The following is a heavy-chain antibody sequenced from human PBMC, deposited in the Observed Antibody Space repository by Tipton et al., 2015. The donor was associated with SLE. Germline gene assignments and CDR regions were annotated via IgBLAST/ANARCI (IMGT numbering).Heavy chain of an antibody. CDR3: ARWAAGYYYYYGLDV. V-gene: IGHV4-31*03. CDR1: DGSVSSGSYY. D-gene: IGHD6-25*01. J-gene: IGHJ6*02. CDR2: IYYSGST. Sequence: TLSLTCTVSDGSVSSGSYYWSWIRQHPGKGLEWIGYIYYSGSTYYNPSLKSRLTISVDTSKNQFSLKLSSVTAADTAVYYCARWAAGYYYYYGLDVWGQGTPVTVSS.